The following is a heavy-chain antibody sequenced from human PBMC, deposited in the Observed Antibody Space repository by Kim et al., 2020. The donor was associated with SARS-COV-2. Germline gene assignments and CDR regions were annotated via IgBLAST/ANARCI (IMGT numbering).Heavy chain of an antibody. J-gene: IGHJ6*02. D-gene: IGHD3-3*01. CDR3: AKEQNSYDFWSGSSYGMDV. CDR2: ISGDGGST. Sequence: GGSLRLSCAASGFTFDDYAMHWVRQAPGKGLEWVSLISGDGGSTYYADSVKGRFTISRDNSKNSLYLQMNSLRTEDTALYYCAKEQNSYDFWSGSSYGMDVWGQGTTVTVSS. CDR1: GFTFDDYA. V-gene: IGHV3-43*02.